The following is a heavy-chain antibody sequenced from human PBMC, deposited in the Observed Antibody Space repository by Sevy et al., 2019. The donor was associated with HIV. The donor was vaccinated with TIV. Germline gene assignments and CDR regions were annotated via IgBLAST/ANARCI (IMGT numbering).Heavy chain of an antibody. CDR2: IRYDGSNK. D-gene: IGHD6-13*01. CDR3: AKESSSWSLYFDY. CDR1: GFTFSSYG. V-gene: IGHV3-30*02. J-gene: IGHJ4*02. Sequence: WGSLRLSCAASGFTFSSYGMHWVRQAPGKGLEWVAFIRYDGSNKYYADSVKGRFTISRDNSKNTLYLQMNSLRAEDTAVYYCAKESSSWSLYFDYWGQGTLVTVSS.